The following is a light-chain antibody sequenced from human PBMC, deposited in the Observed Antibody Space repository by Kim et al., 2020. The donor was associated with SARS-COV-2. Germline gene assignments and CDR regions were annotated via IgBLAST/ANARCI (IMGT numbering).Light chain of an antibody. J-gene: IGLJ1*01. V-gene: IGLV1-40*01. CDR1: SSNIGAGYD. CDR2: GNT. Sequence: RVTISCTGSSSNIGAGYDVHWYHQLPGTAPKLLIYGNTNRPSGVPDRFSGSKSGTSASLAITGLQAEDEADYYCQSYDSSLSGYVFGTGTKVTVL. CDR3: QSYDSSLSGYV.